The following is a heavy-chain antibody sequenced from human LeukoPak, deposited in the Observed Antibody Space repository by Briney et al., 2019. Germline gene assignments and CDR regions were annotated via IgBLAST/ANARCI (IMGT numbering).Heavy chain of an antibody. CDR3: TGLYGGSYAY. CDR1: GFTLSSYA. Sequence: AGGSLRLSCTVSGFTLSSYAMAWVRQAPGKGLDWVSTISDSGGSTFYADSVKGRFTISRDNSRNIVFLQINSLRAEDTAMYYCTGLYGGSYAYWGQGTLVTVSS. CDR2: ISDSGGST. V-gene: IGHV3-23*01. D-gene: IGHD1-26*01. J-gene: IGHJ4*02.